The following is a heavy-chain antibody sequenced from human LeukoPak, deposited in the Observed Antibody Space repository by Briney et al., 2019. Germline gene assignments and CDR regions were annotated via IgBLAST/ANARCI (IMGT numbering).Heavy chain of an antibody. D-gene: IGHD2-15*01. J-gene: IGHJ4*02. CDR3: ATGGRSGVAFES. V-gene: IGHV3-30-3*01. CDR1: GFTFSRYA. Sequence: GGSLRLSCAASGFTFSRYAMHWVRQAPGKGLEWVAVISYDGSNEYYADSVKGRFTISRDSSENTLYLQMNSLRAEDTAVYYCATGGRSGVAFESWGQGTLVTVSS. CDR2: ISYDGSNE.